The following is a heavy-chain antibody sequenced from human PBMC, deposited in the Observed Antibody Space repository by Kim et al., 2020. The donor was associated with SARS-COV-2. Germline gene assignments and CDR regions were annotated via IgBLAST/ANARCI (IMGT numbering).Heavy chain of an antibody. J-gene: IGHJ6*01. D-gene: IGHD3-3*01. V-gene: IGHV3-30*04. CDR1: GFTFSSYA. Sequence: GGSLRLSCAASGFTFSSYAMHWVRQAPGKGLEWVSVISYDGSKKYYADSVKGRFTISRDNSKNTLYLQMNSLRAEDTAVYYCAKDPDIIPNFSYVMDVWG. CDR2: ISYDGSKK. CDR3: AKDPDIIPNFSYVMDV.